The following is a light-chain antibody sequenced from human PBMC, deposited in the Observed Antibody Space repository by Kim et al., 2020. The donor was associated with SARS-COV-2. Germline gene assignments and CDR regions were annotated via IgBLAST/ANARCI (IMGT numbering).Light chain of an antibody. CDR1: QSVSSN. V-gene: IGKV3-15*01. CDR2: GAS. J-gene: IGKJ2*01. CDR3: QQYNNWPYT. Sequence: EIVMTQSPATLSVSPGERATLSCRASQSVSSNLAWYQQKPGQAPRLLIYGASTRVTGIPARFSGSGSGTEFTLTISSLQSEDFAVYYCQQYNNWPYTFGQGTKLEI.